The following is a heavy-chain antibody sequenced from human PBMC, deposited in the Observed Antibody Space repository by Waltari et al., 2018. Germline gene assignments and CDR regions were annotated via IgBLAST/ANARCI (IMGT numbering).Heavy chain of an antibody. CDR1: GYSVSSDYY. CDR3: ARSERDSSGWYPVGFDS. V-gene: IGHV4-38-2*01. J-gene: IGHJ4*02. CDR2: IWHTGNT. Sequence: QVQLQESGPGLVKPSETLSLTCAVPGYSVSSDYYWGWIRQPPGKGLEWIGSIWHTGNTYYNPSLRGLVTISIDTAKSQFSLMVTSVTAADTAVYYCARSERDSSGWYPVGFDSWGQGTLVTVSS. D-gene: IGHD6-19*01.